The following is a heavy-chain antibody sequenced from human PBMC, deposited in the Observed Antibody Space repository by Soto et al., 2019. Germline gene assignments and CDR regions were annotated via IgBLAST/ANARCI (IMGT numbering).Heavy chain of an antibody. Sequence: EVQLLESGGDLVQPGGSLRLSCVASGFTFSGYAMPWVRQAPGKGLEWVSTISPGGDTHYADSVKGRFTISRDNAKDTLFIEMNSLRAEDTAVYYCAKDPSTGYADHWGQGTLVTVSS. D-gene: IGHD3-9*01. CDR3: AKDPSTGYADH. J-gene: IGHJ4*02. CDR2: ISPGGDT. V-gene: IGHV3-23*01. CDR1: GFTFSGYA.